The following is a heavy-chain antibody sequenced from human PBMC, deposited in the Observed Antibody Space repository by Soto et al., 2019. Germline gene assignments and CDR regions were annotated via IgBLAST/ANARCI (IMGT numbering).Heavy chain of an antibody. CDR3: ARAMTTVTTIDY. D-gene: IGHD4-17*01. J-gene: IGHJ4*02. CDR1: VGSISSGGYS. Sequence: QLQLQESGSGLVKPSQTLSLTCAVSVGSISSGGYSCSWIRHPPGKGLEWIGYIYHSGSTYYNPSLKSRVTISVDSSKHQFSLKLCSVTAADTAVYYCARAMTTVTTIDYWGQGTLVTVSA. CDR2: IYHSGST. V-gene: IGHV4-30-2*01.